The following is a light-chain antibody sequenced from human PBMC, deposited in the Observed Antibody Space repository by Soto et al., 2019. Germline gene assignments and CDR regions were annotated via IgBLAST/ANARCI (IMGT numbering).Light chain of an antibody. CDR3: QVWDANTEHVV. Sequence: SYVLTQPPSVSVAPGQTARLTCGGSNIGSKTVHWYQQKPGQAPVLVVYDDADRPSGIPERFSGSNSGNTAALTISRVEAGHEADYYCQVWDANTEHVVFGGGTKLTVL. CDR2: DDA. CDR1: NIGSKT. J-gene: IGLJ2*01. V-gene: IGLV3-21*02.